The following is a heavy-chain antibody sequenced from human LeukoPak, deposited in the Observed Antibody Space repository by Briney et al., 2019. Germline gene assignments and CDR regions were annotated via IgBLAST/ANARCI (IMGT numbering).Heavy chain of an antibody. D-gene: IGHD6-13*01. CDR2: ISSSRSYI. V-gene: IGHV3-21*01. CDR1: RFTFSNCA. CDR3: ARFIAAPYYFDY. J-gene: IGHJ4*02. Sequence: PGGSLRLSCAASRFTFSNCAMSWVRQAPGKGLEWVSFISSSRSYIYYADSVKGRFTISRDNAKNSLYLQMNSLRAEDTAVYYCARFIAAPYYFDYWGRGTLVTVSS.